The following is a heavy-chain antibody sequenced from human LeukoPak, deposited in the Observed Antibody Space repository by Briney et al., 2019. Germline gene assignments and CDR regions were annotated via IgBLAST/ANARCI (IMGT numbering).Heavy chain of an antibody. CDR1: GYSISSGDY. CDR2: IYHSGST. Sequence: PSETLSLTCTVSGYSISSGDYWGWIRQPPGKGLEWIGSIYHSGSTYYNPSLKSRVTISVDTSKNQFSLKLSSVTAADTAVYYCARAPPDYRPPFDYWGQGTLVTVSS. J-gene: IGHJ4*02. CDR3: ARAPPDYRPPFDY. V-gene: IGHV4-38-2*02. D-gene: IGHD5-12*01.